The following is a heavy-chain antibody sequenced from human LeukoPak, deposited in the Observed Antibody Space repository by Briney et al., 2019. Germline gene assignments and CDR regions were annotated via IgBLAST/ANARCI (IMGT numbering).Heavy chain of an antibody. Sequence: GGSLRLSCAASGFTFSSYGMHWVRQAPGKGLEWVAVIWYDGSNKYYADSVKGRFTISRDNSKNTLYLQMDSLRAEDTAVYYCARDIGVPAARMTAHYGMDVWGQGTTVTVSS. J-gene: IGHJ6*02. CDR1: GFTFSSYG. CDR2: IWYDGSNK. CDR3: ARDIGVPAARMTAHYGMDV. V-gene: IGHV3-33*01. D-gene: IGHD2-2*01.